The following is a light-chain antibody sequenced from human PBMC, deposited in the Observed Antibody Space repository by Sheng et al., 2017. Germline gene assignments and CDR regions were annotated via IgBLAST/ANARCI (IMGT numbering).Light chain of an antibody. CDR3: QQSYSTPPWT. CDR1: QGISNH. CDR2: DAS. Sequence: IQLTQSPSSLSASVGDRVTITCRASQGISNHLVWYQQKPGKAPKVLIYDASTLQNGVPSRFSGSGSGTDFTLTISSLQPEDFATYYCQQSYSTPPWTFGQGTKVEIK. J-gene: IGKJ1*01. V-gene: IGKV1-9*01.